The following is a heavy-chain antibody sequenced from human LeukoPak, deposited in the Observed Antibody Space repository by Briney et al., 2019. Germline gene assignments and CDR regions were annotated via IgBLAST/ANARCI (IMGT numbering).Heavy chain of an antibody. CDR1: GFTFSSYE. V-gene: IGHV3-48*03. J-gene: IGHJ5*02. CDR3: ARNFLPHYDSSGYNNWFDP. D-gene: IGHD3-22*01. CDR2: ISSSGSPM. Sequence: AGSLRLSCAASGFTFSSYEMNWVRQAPGKGLEWVSYISSSGSPMYYADSVEGRFTISRDNAKNSLYLQMNGLRAEDTAVYYCARNFLPHYDSSGYNNWFDPWGQGTLVTVSS.